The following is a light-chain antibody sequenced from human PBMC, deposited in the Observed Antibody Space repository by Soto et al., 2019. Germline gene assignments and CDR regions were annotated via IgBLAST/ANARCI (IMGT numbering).Light chain of an antibody. J-gene: IGLJ1*01. Sequence: QSALTQPASVSGSPGQSITISCTGTSSDVGTYKPVSWYQQYPGKAPKVIIYDGTKRPSGVSSRFSGSKSGNTASLTISGLQAEDEAAYFCCSYAGGATYVFGTGTKVTVL. V-gene: IGLV2-23*01. CDR1: SSDVGTYKP. CDR3: CSYAGGATYV. CDR2: DGT.